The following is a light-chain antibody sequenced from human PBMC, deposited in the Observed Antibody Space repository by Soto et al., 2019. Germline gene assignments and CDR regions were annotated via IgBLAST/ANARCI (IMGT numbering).Light chain of an antibody. CDR2: GVN. CDR1: YSDIGTYDS. CDR3: TSYTRDTTYV. V-gene: IGLV2-14*01. Sequence: QSVLTQPASVSGSPGQSITVSCTGTYSDIGTYDSVSWYQHHPGRAPKLLIFGVNRRPSGISYRFSASKSGNTASLTISGLQAEDEADYYCTSYTRDTTYVFGTGTKVT. J-gene: IGLJ1*01.